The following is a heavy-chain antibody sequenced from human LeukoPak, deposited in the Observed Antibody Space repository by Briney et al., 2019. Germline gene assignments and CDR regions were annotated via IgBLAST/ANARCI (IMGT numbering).Heavy chain of an antibody. V-gene: IGHV1-18*01. Sequence: ASVKVSCKASGYTFTSYGISWVRQAPGQGLEWMGWISAYNGNTNYAQKLQGRVTMTTDTSTSTAYMELRSLRSDDTAVYYCARAAYCGGDCYLHDDYWGQGTLVTVSS. D-gene: IGHD2-21*02. CDR3: ARAAYCGGDCYLHDDY. CDR1: GYTFTSYG. J-gene: IGHJ4*02. CDR2: ISAYNGNT.